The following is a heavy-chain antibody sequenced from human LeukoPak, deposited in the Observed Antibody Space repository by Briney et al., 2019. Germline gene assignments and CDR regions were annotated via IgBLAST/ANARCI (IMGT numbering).Heavy chain of an antibody. V-gene: IGHV1-2*02. Sequence: ASVKVSCKASGYTFTGYYMHWVRQAPGQGLEWMGWINPNSGGTNYAQKLQGRVTMTTDTSTSTAYMELRSLRSDDTAVYYCARNIVVAHKYYFDYWGQGTLVTVSS. CDR2: INPNSGGT. D-gene: IGHD2-2*01. CDR1: GYTFTGYY. J-gene: IGHJ4*02. CDR3: ARNIVVAHKYYFDY.